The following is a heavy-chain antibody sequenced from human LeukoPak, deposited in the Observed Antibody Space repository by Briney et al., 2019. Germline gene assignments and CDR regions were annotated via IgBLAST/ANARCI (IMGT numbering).Heavy chain of an antibody. J-gene: IGHJ5*02. CDR1: GGSISNCY. V-gene: IGHV4-59*01. CDR3: ARTIGDFDP. CDR2: IYYGGST. Sequence: PSETLSLTCTVSGGSISNCYWSWIRQPPGKGLEWIGYIYYGGSTKYNPSLKSRVTISIDRSKNQFSLKLNSVTTADTAVYYCARTIGDFDPWGQGTLVTVSS. D-gene: IGHD3-9*01.